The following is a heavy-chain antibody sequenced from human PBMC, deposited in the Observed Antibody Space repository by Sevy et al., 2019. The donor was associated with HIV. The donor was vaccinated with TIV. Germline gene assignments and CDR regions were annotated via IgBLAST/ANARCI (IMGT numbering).Heavy chain of an antibody. D-gene: IGHD1-26*01. V-gene: IGHV3-33*01. CDR1: GFTFSIYG. CDR3: VRGRECGNFED. Sequence: GGSLRLSCAASGFTFSIYGMTWVRQAPGKGLEWVALIYCHGSIKYYVDSVKGRFTISRDNSKNTLYLQMNSLRVEDTAVYYCVRGRECGNFEDWGQG. CDR2: IYCHGSIK. J-gene: IGHJ4*02.